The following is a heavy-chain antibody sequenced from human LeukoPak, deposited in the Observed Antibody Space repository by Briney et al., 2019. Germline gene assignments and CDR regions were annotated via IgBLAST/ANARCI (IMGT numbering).Heavy chain of an antibody. CDR3: ARDLVEFDSSGYYRDAFDI. CDR1: GYTFTSYF. D-gene: IGHD3-22*01. V-gene: IGHV1-18*04. CDR2: ISVYSGNP. J-gene: IGHJ3*02. Sequence: ASVKVSCKASGYTFTSYFMHWVRQAPGQGLEWMGWISVYSGNPNYAQKFQGRVTMTTDTSSNTAYMELRSLRSDDTAVYYCARDLVEFDSSGYYRDAFDIWGQGTMVTVSS.